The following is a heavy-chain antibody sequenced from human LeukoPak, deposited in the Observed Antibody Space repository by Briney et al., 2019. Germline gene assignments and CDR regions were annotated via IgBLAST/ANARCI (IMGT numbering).Heavy chain of an antibody. D-gene: IGHD6-19*01. CDR2: ISSSSSTI. Sequence: GGSLRLSCAASGFTFSSYSMNWARQAPGKGLEWVSYISSSSSTIYYADSVKGRFTISRDDANNSLYLQMNSLRADDTAVYYCVARGGWARFDYWGQGTLVTVSS. CDR3: VARGGWARFDY. V-gene: IGHV3-48*04. CDR1: GFTFSSYS. J-gene: IGHJ4*02.